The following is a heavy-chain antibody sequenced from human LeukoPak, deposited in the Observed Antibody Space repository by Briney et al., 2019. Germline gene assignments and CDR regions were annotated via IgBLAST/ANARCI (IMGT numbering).Heavy chain of an antibody. J-gene: IGHJ4*02. Sequence: GGSLRLSCAASGFIFSGYTMNWVRQTPGKGLEWVSSISSSSDYIYYADSVKGRFTISRDNSKDPLYLQMSSLRAEDTAVYYCARVWSMIREYVEYWGQGTLVTVSS. CDR2: ISSSSDYI. CDR3: ARVWSMIREYVEY. D-gene: IGHD3-10*01. V-gene: IGHV3-21*01. CDR1: GFIFSGYT.